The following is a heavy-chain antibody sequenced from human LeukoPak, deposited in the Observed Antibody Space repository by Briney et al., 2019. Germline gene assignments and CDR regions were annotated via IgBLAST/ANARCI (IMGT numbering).Heavy chain of an antibody. CDR3: ARDRERGYSGYDFPHYYYYGMDV. J-gene: IGHJ6*02. D-gene: IGHD5-12*01. Sequence: PGGSLRLSCAASGFTFSSYSMNWVRQAPGKGLEWVSSISSSSSYIYYADSVKGRFTISRDNTKNSLYLQMNSLRAEDTGVYYCARDRERGYSGYDFPHYYYYGMDVWGQGTTVTVSS. V-gene: IGHV3-21*01. CDR2: ISSSSSYI. CDR1: GFTFSSYS.